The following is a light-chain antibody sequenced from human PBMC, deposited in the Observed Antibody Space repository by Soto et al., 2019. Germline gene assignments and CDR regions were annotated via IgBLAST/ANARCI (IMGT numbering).Light chain of an antibody. CDR3: QQYNNWPLWT. V-gene: IGKV3-15*01. CDR1: QSVSSN. Sequence: EIVMTQSPATLSVSPGERATLSCRASQSVSSNLAWYQQKPGQAPRLLSYGASTRATGIPARFSGSGSGTEFTLTIRSLQSEDFAVYYCQQYNNWPLWTFGQGTKVEIK. J-gene: IGKJ1*01. CDR2: GAS.